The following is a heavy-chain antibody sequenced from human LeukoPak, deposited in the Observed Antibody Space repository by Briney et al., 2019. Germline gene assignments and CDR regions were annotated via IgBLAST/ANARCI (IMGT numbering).Heavy chain of an antibody. V-gene: IGHV1-24*01. J-gene: IGHJ4*02. Sequence: VASVKVSCKVSGYTLTELSMHWVRQAPGKRLEWMGGFYPEDGETIYAQKFQGRVTMTEDTSTDTAYMELSSLRSEDTAVYYCATDSQQWLAGYYFDYWGQGTLVTVSS. CDR3: ATDSQQWLAGYYFDY. D-gene: IGHD6-19*01. CDR2: FYPEDGET. CDR1: GYTLTELS.